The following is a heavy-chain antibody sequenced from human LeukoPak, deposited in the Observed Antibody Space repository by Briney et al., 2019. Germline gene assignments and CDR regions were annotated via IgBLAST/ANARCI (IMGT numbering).Heavy chain of an antibody. J-gene: IGHJ5*02. Sequence: SETLSLTCTVSGGSISSSSYYWGWIRQPPGKGLEWIGSIYYSGSTYYNPSLKSRVTMSVDTSKNQFSLKLSSVTAADTAVYYCASDRRGWFDPWGQGTLVTVSS. V-gene: IGHV4-39*07. CDR3: ASDRRGWFDP. CDR1: GGSISSSSYY. CDR2: IYYSGST.